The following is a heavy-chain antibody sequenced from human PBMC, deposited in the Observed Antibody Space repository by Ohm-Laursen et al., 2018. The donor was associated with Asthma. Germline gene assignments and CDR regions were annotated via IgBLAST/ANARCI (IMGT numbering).Heavy chain of an antibody. D-gene: IGHD4-17*01. J-gene: IGHJ5*02. Sequence: GSLRLSCSASGFTFSSYAMSWVRQAPGKGLEWVSAISGSGGSTYYADSVKGRFTISRDNSKNTLYLQMNSLRAEDTAVYYCAKDHYGDYVNWFDPWGQGTLVTVSS. V-gene: IGHV3-23*01. CDR2: ISGSGGST. CDR1: GFTFSSYA. CDR3: AKDHYGDYVNWFDP.